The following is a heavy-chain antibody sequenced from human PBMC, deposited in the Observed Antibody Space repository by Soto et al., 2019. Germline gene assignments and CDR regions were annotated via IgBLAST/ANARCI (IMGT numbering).Heavy chain of an antibody. CDR1: GFTFRSYS. Sequence: GGSLRLSCAASGFTFRSYSMNWVRQAPGKGLEWVSSISSSSSYIYYADSVKGRFTISRDNAKNSLYLQMNSLRAEDTAVYYCARSVRAGFYYYYGMDVWGQGTTVTVSS. CDR3: ARSVRAGFYYYYGMDV. D-gene: IGHD6-13*01. CDR2: ISSSSSYI. J-gene: IGHJ6*02. V-gene: IGHV3-21*01.